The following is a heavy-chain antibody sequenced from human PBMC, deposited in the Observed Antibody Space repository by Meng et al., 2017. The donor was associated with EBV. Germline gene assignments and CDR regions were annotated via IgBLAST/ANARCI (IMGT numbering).Heavy chain of an antibody. CDR3: AHIIAARPFDY. D-gene: IGHD6-6*01. CDR1: GFSLSTRGVG. V-gene: IGHV2-5*02. Sequence: QITFKEPRPTLLQPTQTLTLTCTFSGFSLSTRGVGVGWSRQPPGKALEWLALIYWDDDKRYSPSLKSRLTITKDTSKNQVVLTMTNMDPVDAATYYCAHIIAARPFDYWGQGTLVTVSS. J-gene: IGHJ4*02. CDR2: IYWDDDK.